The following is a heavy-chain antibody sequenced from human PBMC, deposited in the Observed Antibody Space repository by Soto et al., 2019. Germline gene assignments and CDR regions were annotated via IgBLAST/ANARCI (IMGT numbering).Heavy chain of an antibody. CDR3: ARAPVAGYYYFDY. J-gene: IGHJ4*02. CDR2: IYYSGST. Sequence: PSETLSLTCTVSGGSISSGGYYWSWIRQHPGKGLEWTGYIYYSGSTYYNPSLKSRVTISVDTSKNQFSLKLSSVTAADTAVYYCARAPVAGYYYFDYWGQGTLVTVSS. D-gene: IGHD6-19*01. V-gene: IGHV4-31*03. CDR1: GGSISSGGYY.